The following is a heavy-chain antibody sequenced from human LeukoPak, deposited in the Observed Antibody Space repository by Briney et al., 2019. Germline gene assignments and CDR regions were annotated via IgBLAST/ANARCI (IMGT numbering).Heavy chain of an antibody. CDR2: IYPDDSDN. CDR1: GYDFPSCW. V-gene: IGHV5-51*01. CDR3: ARHRGSCIRTSCYSDY. Sequence: PGEPLKISCQGSGYDFPSCWICWLRQMRGKGLEWMGIIYPDDSDNIYRPSFEGQVTISADKSINTAYLQWSSLKASDTAMYYCARHRGSCIRTSCYSDYWGQGTLVSVSS. J-gene: IGHJ4*02. D-gene: IGHD2-2*01.